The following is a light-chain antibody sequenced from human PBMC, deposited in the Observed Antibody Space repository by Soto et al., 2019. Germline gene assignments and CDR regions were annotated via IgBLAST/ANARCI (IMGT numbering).Light chain of an antibody. CDR1: QSVYSM. V-gene: IGKV3-15*01. CDR2: DAS. J-gene: IGKJ1*01. Sequence: EIVMTQSPATLSVSPGERSTLSCRASQSVYSMLAWYQQKPGQAPRLLIYDASTRATGIPASFSGSGSGTEFTLTISSLQSQDFAVYYCQQYDDSVWTFGQGTKVDI. CDR3: QQYDDSVWT.